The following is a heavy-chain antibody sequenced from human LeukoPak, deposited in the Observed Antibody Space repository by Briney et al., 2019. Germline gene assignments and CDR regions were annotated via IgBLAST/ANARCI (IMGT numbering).Heavy chain of an antibody. CDR3: ARESGIAAALDL. D-gene: IGHD6-13*01. V-gene: IGHV3-7*01. CDR2: IKQDGSEK. J-gene: IGHJ5*02. Sequence: GGSLRLSCAASGFTFSNYWMAWVRRAPGKGLEWLATIKQDGSEKYYVDSVKGRFTISRDNARNSLYLQMSSLRAEDTAVYYCARESGIAAALDLWGQGTLVTVSS. CDR1: GFTFSNYW.